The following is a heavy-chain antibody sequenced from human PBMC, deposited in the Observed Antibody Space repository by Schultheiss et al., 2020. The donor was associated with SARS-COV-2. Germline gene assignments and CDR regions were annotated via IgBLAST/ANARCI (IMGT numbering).Heavy chain of an antibody. J-gene: IGHJ4*02. V-gene: IGHV3-66*01. CDR2: IYSGGST. Sequence: GESLKISCAASGFTVSSNYMSWVRQAPGKGLEWVSVIYSGGSTYYADSVKGRFTISRDNSKNTLYLQMNSLRAEDTAVYYCAREGRRARDYWGQGTLVTVSS. CDR1: GFTVSSNY. CDR3: AREGRRARDY.